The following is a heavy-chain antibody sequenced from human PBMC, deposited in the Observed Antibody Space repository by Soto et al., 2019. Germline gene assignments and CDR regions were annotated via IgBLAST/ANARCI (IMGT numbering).Heavy chain of an antibody. CDR1: GGSISSGGYY. J-gene: IGHJ5*02. D-gene: IGHD2-2*01. CDR2: IYYSGST. Sequence: PSETLSLTCTVSGGSISSGGYYWSWIRQHPGKGLEWIGYIYYSGSTYYNPSLKSRVTISVDTSKNQFSLKLSSVTAADTAVYYCTTYQLLYWFDPWGQGTLVTVSS. CDR3: TTYQLLYWFDP. V-gene: IGHV4-31*03.